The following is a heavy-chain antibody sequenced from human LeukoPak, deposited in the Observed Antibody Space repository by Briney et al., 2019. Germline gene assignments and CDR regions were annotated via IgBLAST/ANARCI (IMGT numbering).Heavy chain of an antibody. D-gene: IGHD5-12*01. J-gene: IGHJ4*02. CDR3: ARGYSGYDSSMRY. CDR2: IWYDGSNK. V-gene: IGHV3-33*01. Sequence: GRSLRLSYAASGFTFSSYGMHWVRQAPGKGLEWVAVIWYDGSNKYYADSVKGRFTISRDNSKNTLYLQMNSLRAEDTAVYYCARGYSGYDSSMRYWGQGTLVTVSS. CDR1: GFTFSSYG.